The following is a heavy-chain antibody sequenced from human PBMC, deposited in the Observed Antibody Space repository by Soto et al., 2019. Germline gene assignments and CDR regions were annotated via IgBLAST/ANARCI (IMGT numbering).Heavy chain of an antibody. CDR1: GFTFSSYD. V-gene: IGHV3-13*01. Sequence: EVQLVESGGGLVQPGGSLRLSCAASGFTFSSYDMHWVRQVAGKGLEWVSAIGVAGDTYYPDSVKGRFTISRETAKNSLYLQMNSLRAEDTAVYYCASGGWASSWYEGGSRIDYWGQGTLVTVSS. CDR2: IGVAGDT. D-gene: IGHD6-13*01. CDR3: ASGGWASSWYEGGSRIDY. J-gene: IGHJ4*02.